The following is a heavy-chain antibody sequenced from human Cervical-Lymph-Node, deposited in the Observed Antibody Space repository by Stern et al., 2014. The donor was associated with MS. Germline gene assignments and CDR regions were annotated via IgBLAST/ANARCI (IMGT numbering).Heavy chain of an antibody. V-gene: IGHV5-51*01. J-gene: IGHJ4*02. CDR2: IYPGDSET. D-gene: IGHD1-14*01. CDR1: GFKFSIYW. Sequence: EAQLVESGAELIRPGESLKISCKGSGFKFSIYWIAWVRQMPGKGLEWMGIIYPGDSETRYSPSFQGQCTMSADKSTSTAYLQWSSLNASDTAMYFCARQTTAWASDVWGQGTLVTVSS. CDR3: ARQTTAWASDV.